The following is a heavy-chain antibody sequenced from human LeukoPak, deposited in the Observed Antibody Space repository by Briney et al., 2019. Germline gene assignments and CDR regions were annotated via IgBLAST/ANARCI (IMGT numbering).Heavy chain of an antibody. CDR3: ARDIGRIWFGESIPEDY. V-gene: IGHV1-18*01. Sequence: ASVKVSCKASGYTFTSYGISWVRQAPGRGLEWMGWISAYNGNTNYAQKLQGRVTMTTDTSTSTAYMELRSLRSDDTAVYYCARDIGRIWFGESIPEDYWGQGTLVTVSS. J-gene: IGHJ4*02. D-gene: IGHD3-10*01. CDR2: ISAYNGNT. CDR1: GYTFTSYG.